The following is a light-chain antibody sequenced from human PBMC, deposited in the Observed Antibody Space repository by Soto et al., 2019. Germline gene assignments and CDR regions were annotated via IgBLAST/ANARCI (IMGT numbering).Light chain of an antibody. CDR3: SSYVGSNKGV. J-gene: IGLJ1*01. V-gene: IGLV2-8*01. Sequence: ALTQPPSASGSPGQSVTISCTGTSSDVGGYNYVSWYQQHPGKAPKLMIYDVNKRPSGVPDRFSGSKSGDTASLTVSGLQAEDEADYYCSSYVGSNKGVFGTGTKVTVL. CDR2: DVN. CDR1: SSDVGGYNY.